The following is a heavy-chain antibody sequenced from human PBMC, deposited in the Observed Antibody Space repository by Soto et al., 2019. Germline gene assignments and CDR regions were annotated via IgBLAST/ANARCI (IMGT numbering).Heavy chain of an antibody. V-gene: IGHV4-59*08. Sequence: PSETLSLTCTVSGGSISSYYWSWIRQPPGKGLEWIGYIYYSGSTNYNPSLKSRVTISVDTSKNQFSLKLSSVTAADTAVSYCARHDYGDSPFDYWGQGTLVTVSS. J-gene: IGHJ4*02. CDR3: ARHDYGDSPFDY. CDR2: IYYSGST. CDR1: GGSISSYY. D-gene: IGHD4-17*01.